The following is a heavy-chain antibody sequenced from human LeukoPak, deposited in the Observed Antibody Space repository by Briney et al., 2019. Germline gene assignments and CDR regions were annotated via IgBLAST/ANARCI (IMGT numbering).Heavy chain of an antibody. D-gene: IGHD2-2*01. Sequence: SETLSLTRAVSGGSISSSNWWSWVRQPPGKGLEWIGEIYHSGSTNYNPSLKSRVTISVDKSKNQFSLKLNSVTAADTAVYYCARVVGFLSGWFDPWGQGTLVTVSS. CDR2: IYHSGST. J-gene: IGHJ5*02. CDR3: ARVVGFLSGWFDP. V-gene: IGHV4-4*02. CDR1: GGSISSSNW.